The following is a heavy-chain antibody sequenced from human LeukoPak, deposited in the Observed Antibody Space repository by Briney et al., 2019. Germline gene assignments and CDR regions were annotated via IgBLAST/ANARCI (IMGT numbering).Heavy chain of an antibody. D-gene: IGHD6-19*01. J-gene: IGHJ3*02. CDR3: AKDGSGSRAFDI. Sequence: ETLSLTCTVSGGSISSYYWSWVRQAPGKGLEWVSAISGSGGSTYYADSVKGRFTISRDNSKNTLYLQMNSLRAEDTAVYYCAKDGSGSRAFDIWGQGTMVTVSS. V-gene: IGHV3-23*01. CDR1: GGSISSYY. CDR2: ISGSGGST.